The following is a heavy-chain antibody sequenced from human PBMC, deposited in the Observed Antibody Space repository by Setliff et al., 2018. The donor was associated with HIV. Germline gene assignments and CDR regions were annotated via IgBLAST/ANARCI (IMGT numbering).Heavy chain of an antibody. D-gene: IGHD3-22*01. J-gene: IGHJ3*02. V-gene: IGHV4-38-2*01. Sequence: PSETLSLTCAVSGYSISSGYYWGWIRQPPGKGLEWIGSIYHSGSTYYNPSLKSRVTISVDTSKNQFSLKLSSVTAADTAVYYCASLQFTYYYDSSGFGSGPFDIWGQGTMVTVSS. CDR3: ASLQFTYYYDSSGFGSGPFDI. CDR2: IYHSGST. CDR1: GYSISSGYY.